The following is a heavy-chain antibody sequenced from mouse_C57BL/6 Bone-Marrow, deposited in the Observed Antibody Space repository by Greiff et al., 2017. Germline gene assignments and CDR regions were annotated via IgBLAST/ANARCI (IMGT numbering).Heavy chain of an antibody. CDR2: INPNNGGT. V-gene: IGHV1-26*01. CDR3: SRDDY. Sequence: DVKLVESGPELVKPGASVKISCKASGYTFTDYYMNWVKQSHGKSLEWIGAINPNNGGTSYNQKFKGKATLTVDKSSSTAYMELRSLTSEDSAVYYCSRDDYWGQGTTLTVSS. J-gene: IGHJ2*01. CDR1: GYTFTDYY.